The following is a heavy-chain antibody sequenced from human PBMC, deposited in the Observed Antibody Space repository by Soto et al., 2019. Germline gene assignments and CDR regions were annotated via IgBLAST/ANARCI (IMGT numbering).Heavy chain of an antibody. CDR1: GYTFTAYY. Sequence: ASVKVSCKASGYTFTAYYIHWVRQAPGQRLEWMGWINADNGSTKYAQRFQGRVTITRDTSASTAYMELSSLRSEDTAVYYCARAPSLLDALDYWGQGTLVTVSS. J-gene: IGHJ4*02. CDR3: ARAPSLLDALDY. V-gene: IGHV1-3*01. CDR2: INADNGST.